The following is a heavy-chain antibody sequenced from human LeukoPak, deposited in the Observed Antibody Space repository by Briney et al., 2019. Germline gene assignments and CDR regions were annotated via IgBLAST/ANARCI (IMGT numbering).Heavy chain of an antibody. D-gene: IGHD4-17*01. CDR3: ARAASGDYGDYVPTFDY. V-gene: IGHV4-31*03. Sequence: SETLSLTCTVSGGSISSGGYYWSWIRQHPGKGLEWIGYIYYSGSTYYNPSLKSRVTISVDTSKNQFSLKLSSVTAADTAVYYCARAASGDYGDYVPTFDYWGQGTLVTVSS. CDR1: GGSISSGGYY. J-gene: IGHJ4*02. CDR2: IYYSGST.